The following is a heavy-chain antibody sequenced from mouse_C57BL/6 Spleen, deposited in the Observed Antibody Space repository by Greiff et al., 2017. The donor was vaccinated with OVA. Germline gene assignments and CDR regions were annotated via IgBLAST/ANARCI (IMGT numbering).Heavy chain of an antibody. CDR2: ISYDGSN. D-gene: IGHD4-1*01. V-gene: IGHV3-6*01. CDR3: ARRWGGRRNY. Sequence: EVKLMESGPGLVKPSQSLSLTCSVTGYSITSGYYCNWIRQLPGNQVELMGYISYDGSNNYNPTLKNRISITRDTSKNPVFLKLSTVTTEDTAAYYCARRWGGRRNYWGQGTTLTVSS. CDR1: GYSITSGYY. J-gene: IGHJ2*01.